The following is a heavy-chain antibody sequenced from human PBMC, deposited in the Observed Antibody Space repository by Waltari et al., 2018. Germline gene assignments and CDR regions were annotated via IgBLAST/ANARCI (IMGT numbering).Heavy chain of an antibody. CDR2: FYRYGGT. D-gene: IGHD2-21*01. J-gene: IGHJ3*02. Sequence: QLQLQESGPGLVKPSETLSLTCTVSGSSFSSTYQWGWIRQSPGKGLDWIGTFYRYGGTDSKPSLKGRVSISVGTSENQFSLEVSAVTAADTAVYYCARRPIATPDFSFDIWGHGTMVSVSS. CDR3: ARRPIATPDFSFDI. CDR1: GSSFSSTYQ. V-gene: IGHV4-38-2*02.